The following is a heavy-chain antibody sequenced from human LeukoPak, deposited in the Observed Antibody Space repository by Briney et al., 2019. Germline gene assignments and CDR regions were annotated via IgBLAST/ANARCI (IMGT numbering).Heavy chain of an antibody. CDR1: GFTFSSYW. J-gene: IGHJ4*02. D-gene: IGHD3-10*01. Sequence: GGSLRLSCAASGFTFSSYWMSWVRQAPGKGLEWVANIKQDGSEKYYVDSVKGRFTISRDNAKNSLYLQMNSLRAGDTAVYYCARWDLVRGGYFDYWGQGTLVTVSS. V-gene: IGHV3-7*01. CDR3: ARWDLVRGGYFDY. CDR2: IKQDGSEK.